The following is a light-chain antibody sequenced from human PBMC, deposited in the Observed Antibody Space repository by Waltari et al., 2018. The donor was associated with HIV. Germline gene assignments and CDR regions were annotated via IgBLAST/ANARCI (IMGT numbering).Light chain of an antibody. CDR3: QAWGSTTSGV. CDR2: QDN. CDR1: ELGEKY. Sequence: SYEVTQPPSVAVSPGQTATITCSGYELGEKYICEYQQKPGQSLLLVIYQDNKRPSGIAERFSGSSSGHTATLTISGTLPMDEADYYCQAWGSTTSGVFGRGTRLTVL. J-gene: IGLJ3*02. V-gene: IGLV3-1*01.